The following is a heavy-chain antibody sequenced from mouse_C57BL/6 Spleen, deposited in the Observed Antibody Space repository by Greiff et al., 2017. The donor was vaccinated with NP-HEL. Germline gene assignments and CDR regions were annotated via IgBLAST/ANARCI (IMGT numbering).Heavy chain of an antibody. CDR2: IDPSDSYT. J-gene: IGHJ2*01. CDR3: ARKQAYYGSSLYYFDY. V-gene: IGHV1-69*01. D-gene: IGHD1-1*01. CDR1: GYTFTSYW. Sequence: VQLQQPGAELVMPGASVKLSCKASGYTFTSYWMHWVKQRPGQGLEWIGEIDPSDSYTNYNQKFKSKSTLTVDKSSSTAYMQLSSLTSEDSAVYYCARKQAYYGSSLYYFDYWGQGTTLTVSS.